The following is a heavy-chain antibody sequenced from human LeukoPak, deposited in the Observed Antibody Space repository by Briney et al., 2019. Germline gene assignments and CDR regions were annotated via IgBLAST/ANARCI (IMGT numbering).Heavy chain of an antibody. CDR1: GGSISGYH. CDR2: MHSTGVD. J-gene: IGHJ4*02. D-gene: IGHD3-22*01. Sequence: NPSDTLSLTCTVSGGSISGYHCSWLRQPPGQGLEWIAYMHSTGVDNYSPSLRSRVTMSVDTSKNQCSLKLNSVSAADSAVYYCARFSPFFDSSVHYLDYWGPGILVTVSS. CDR3: ARFSPFFDSSVHYLDY. V-gene: IGHV4-59*08.